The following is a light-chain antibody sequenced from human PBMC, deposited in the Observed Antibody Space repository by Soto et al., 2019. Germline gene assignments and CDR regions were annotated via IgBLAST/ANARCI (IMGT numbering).Light chain of an antibody. Sequence: DIQITQSPACLSASIGDRVTITCRASQSIVTYLNWYHQKPGQAPKLLIYAASNLQSGVPSRFSGSGSGTDFTLTISSLQPEDFATYYCQQCYSSPPWTFGQGTKVDIK. V-gene: IGKV1-39*01. CDR3: QQCYSSPPWT. CDR2: AAS. J-gene: IGKJ1*01. CDR1: QSIVTY.